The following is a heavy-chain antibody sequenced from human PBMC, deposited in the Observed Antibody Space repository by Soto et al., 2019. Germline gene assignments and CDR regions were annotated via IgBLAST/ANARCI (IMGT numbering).Heavy chain of an antibody. CDR2: IIPIFGTA. CDR3: ARDRVYYYYYSSGYYGSAFDI. D-gene: IGHD3-22*01. CDR1: GGTFSSYA. J-gene: IGHJ3*02. V-gene: IGHV1-69*06. Sequence: GASVKVSCKASGGTFSSYAISWVRQAPGQGLEWMGGIIPIFGTANYAQKFQGRVTITADKSTSTAYMELSSLRSEDTAVYYCARDRVYYYYYSSGYYGSAFDIWGQGTMVTVSS.